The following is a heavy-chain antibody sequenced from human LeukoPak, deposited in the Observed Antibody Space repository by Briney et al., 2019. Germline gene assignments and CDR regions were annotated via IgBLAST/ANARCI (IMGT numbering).Heavy chain of an antibody. CDR2: INHSGST. Sequence: SETLSLTCAVYGGSFSGYYWSWIRQPPGKGLEWIGEINHSGSTNHNPSLKSRVTISVDTSKNQFSLKLSSVTAADTAVYYCARDLRSIPVLYDIWGQGTMVTVSS. CDR3: ARDLRSIPVLYDI. D-gene: IGHD2-2*02. V-gene: IGHV4-34*01. CDR1: GGSFSGYY. J-gene: IGHJ3*02.